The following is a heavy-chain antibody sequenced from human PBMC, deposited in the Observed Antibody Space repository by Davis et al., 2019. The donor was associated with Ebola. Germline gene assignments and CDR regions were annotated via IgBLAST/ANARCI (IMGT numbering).Heavy chain of an antibody. D-gene: IGHD3-10*01. CDR3: AGTTGGSGYYYGMDV. Sequence: GGSLRLSCEGAGFVFDDYAMHWVRQAPGKGLEWVSYISSSSSTIYYADSVKGRFTISRDNAKNSLYLQMNSLRDEDTAVYYCAGTTGGSGYYYGMDVWGQGTTVTVSS. CDR2: ISSSSSTI. CDR1: GFVFDDYA. J-gene: IGHJ6*02. V-gene: IGHV3-48*02.